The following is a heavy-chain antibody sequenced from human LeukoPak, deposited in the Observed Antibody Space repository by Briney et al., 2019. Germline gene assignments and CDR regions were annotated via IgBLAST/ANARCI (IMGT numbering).Heavy chain of an antibody. Sequence: PGGSLRLFCAASGFTFSTYWMNWVRQAPGKGLEWVALMKPDGSDKYYVESVKGRFTISRDNAKNSLFLQMNSLRAEDTAVYYCAKDRVALRLGELSLSLFDYWGQGTLVTVSS. J-gene: IGHJ4*02. CDR3: AKDRVALRLGELSLSLFDY. CDR2: MKPDGSDK. D-gene: IGHD3-16*02. CDR1: GFTFSTYW. V-gene: IGHV3-7*03.